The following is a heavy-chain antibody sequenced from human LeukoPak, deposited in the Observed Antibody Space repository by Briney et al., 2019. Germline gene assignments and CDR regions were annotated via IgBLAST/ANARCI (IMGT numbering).Heavy chain of an antibody. J-gene: IGHJ4*02. CDR2: ISGSGVRT. D-gene: IGHD3-22*01. V-gene: IGHV3-23*01. Sequence: GGSLRLSCAASGFTLSSYDMSWVRLAPGKGLEWVSAISGSGVRTYYADSVKGRFTISRDNSKNTLYLQMNSLRAEDTAVYYCAKDVSTIVVADEYWGQGTLVTVSS. CDR3: AKDVSTIVVADEY. CDR1: GFTLSSYD.